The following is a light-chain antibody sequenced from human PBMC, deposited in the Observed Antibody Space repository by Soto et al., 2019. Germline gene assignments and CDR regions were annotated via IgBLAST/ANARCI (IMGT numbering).Light chain of an antibody. CDR3: QSYDSSLSGWV. CDR1: SSNIGAGYD. V-gene: IGLV1-40*01. Sequence: QLVLTQPPSVSGAPGQRVTISCTGSSSNIGAGYDVHWYQQLPGTAPKLLIYGXXXXXXXXXXXXXGSKSGTSASLAITGXQAEDEADYYCQSYDSSLSGWVFGGGTKLTVL. CDR2: GXX. J-gene: IGLJ3*02.